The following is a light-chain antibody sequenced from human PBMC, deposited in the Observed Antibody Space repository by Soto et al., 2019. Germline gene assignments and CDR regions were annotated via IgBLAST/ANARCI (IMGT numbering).Light chain of an antibody. CDR1: QSISSY. V-gene: IGKV1-39*01. Sequence: DIQMTQSPSSLSASVGERVTITCRASQSISSYLNWYQQKPGQAPKLLIYAASSLQSGVPSRFSGSGSGTDFTLTISSLQPEDFATYYCQQSYSTRHTFGGGTKVEIK. J-gene: IGKJ4*01. CDR2: AAS. CDR3: QQSYSTRHT.